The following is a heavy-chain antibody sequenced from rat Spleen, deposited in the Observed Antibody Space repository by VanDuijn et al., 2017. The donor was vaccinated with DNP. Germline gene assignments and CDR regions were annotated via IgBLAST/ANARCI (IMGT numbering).Heavy chain of an antibody. V-gene: IGHV5-7*01. J-gene: IGHJ2*01. CDR2: ITSSGGST. Sequence: EVQLVESGGGLVQPGRSLKLSCAASGFTFSDYNMAWVRQAPKKGLEWVATITSSGGSTYYPDSVKGRFTISRDNAKNTLYLQMNSLRSEDTATYYCARGGLYYFDYWGQGVMVTVSS. CDR3: ARGGLYYFDY. CDR1: GFTFSDYN.